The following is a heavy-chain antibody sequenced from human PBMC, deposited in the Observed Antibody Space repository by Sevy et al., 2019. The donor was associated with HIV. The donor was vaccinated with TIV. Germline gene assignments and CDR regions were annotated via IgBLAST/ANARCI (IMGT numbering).Heavy chain of an antibody. CDR2: ISAYNGNT. CDR1: GYTFTSYG. V-gene: IGHV1-18*01. Sequence: ASVKVSCKASGYTFTSYGISWVRQAPGQGLEWMGWISAYNGNTNYAQKLQGRVTMTTDTSTSTAYMELRSLRSDDTAVYYCARDVKWELLSDRTPFDYXGQGTLVTVSS. J-gene: IGHJ4*02. D-gene: IGHD1-26*01. CDR3: ARDVKWELLSDRTPFDY.